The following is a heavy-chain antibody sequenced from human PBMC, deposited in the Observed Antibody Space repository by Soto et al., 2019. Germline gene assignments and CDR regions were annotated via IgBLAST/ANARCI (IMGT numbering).Heavy chain of an antibody. CDR3: ARDFAEPSTITRYFYGFDV. CDR2: INVGNSGT. D-gene: IGHD5-12*01. CDR1: GYTFINYA. V-gene: IGHV1-3*01. Sequence: QLVQSGAGVKSPGASVTLSCKGSGYTFINYAIHWVRQAPGRGLEWMGWINVGNSGTQYSQKFQGRVSITKDTSAGTVYVELRSVRSEDTAVYYCARDFAEPSTITRYFYGFDVWGQGTTVTVSS. J-gene: IGHJ6*02.